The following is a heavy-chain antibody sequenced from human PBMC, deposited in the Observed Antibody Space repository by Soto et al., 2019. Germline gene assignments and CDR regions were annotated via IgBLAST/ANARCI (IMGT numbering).Heavy chain of an antibody. V-gene: IGHV1-18*01. D-gene: IGHD3-22*01. CDR1: GYTFTSYG. CDR3: ARSVVISVLPLHLDY. J-gene: IGHJ4*02. Sequence: ASVKVSCKASGYTFTSYGISWVRQAPGQGLEWMGWISAYNGNTNYAQKLQGRVTMTTDTSTSTAYMELRSLRSDDTAVYYCARSVVISVLPLHLDYWGQGTLVTVSS. CDR2: ISAYNGNT.